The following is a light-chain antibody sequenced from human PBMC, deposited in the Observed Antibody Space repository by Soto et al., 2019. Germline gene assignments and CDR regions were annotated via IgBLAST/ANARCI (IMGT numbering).Light chain of an antibody. J-gene: IGLJ1*01. CDR3: QVWDTRSEHRVYV. Sequence: SYELTQPPSVSVAPGQTARITCGGDNIGGKSVHWYQQKPGQAPVLVVSDENDRPSGIPERFSASNSGNTATLTVSRVEAGDEADYYCQVWDTRSEHRVYVFGTGTKLTVL. CDR2: DEN. V-gene: IGLV3-21*02. CDR1: NIGGKS.